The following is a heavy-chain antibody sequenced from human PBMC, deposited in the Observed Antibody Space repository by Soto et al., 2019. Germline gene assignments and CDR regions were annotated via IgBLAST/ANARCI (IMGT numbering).Heavy chain of an antibody. CDR1: GINYNTYA. Sequence: QVQLVQSGAEMKKPGASVKLSCKTSGINYNTYAIHWVRQAPGQGLEWMGWINAGNGDTRYSQNFQGRVTLNRDTSVSTVYMELDRLKSEDTSVYYFARAISGYFTWGQGTLVTVSS. CDR3: ARAISGYFT. CDR2: INAGNGDT. V-gene: IGHV1-3*01. J-gene: IGHJ4*01. D-gene: IGHD5-12*01.